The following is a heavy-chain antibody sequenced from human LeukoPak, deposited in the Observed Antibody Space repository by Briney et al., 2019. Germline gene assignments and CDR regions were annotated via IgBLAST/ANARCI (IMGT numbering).Heavy chain of an antibody. D-gene: IGHD3-3*01. CDR2: ISAYNGNT. J-gene: IGHJ6*03. CDR3: ARRRYDFSPYYYYYMDV. V-gene: IGHV1-18*01. CDR1: GYTFTSYG. Sequence: ASVEVSCKASGYTFTSYGISWVRQAPGQGLEWMGWISAYNGNTNYAQKLQGRVTMTTDTSTSTAYMELRSLRSDDTAVYYCARRRYDFSPYYYYYMDVWGKGTTVTVSS.